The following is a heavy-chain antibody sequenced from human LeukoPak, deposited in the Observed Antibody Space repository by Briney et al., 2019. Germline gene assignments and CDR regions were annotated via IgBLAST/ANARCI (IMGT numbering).Heavy chain of an antibody. Sequence: ASVKVSCKVSGYTLTELSMHWVRQAPGKGLEWMGGFDPEDGETIYAQKFQGRVTMTEDTSTDTAYMELSSLRSEDTAVYYCARLFSTVTTKPFDYWGQGTLVTVSS. J-gene: IGHJ4*02. CDR2: FDPEDGET. V-gene: IGHV1-24*01. CDR3: ARLFSTVTTKPFDY. CDR1: GYTLTELS. D-gene: IGHD4-17*01.